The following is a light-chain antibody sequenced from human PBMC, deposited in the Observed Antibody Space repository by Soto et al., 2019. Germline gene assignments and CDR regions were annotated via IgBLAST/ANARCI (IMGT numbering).Light chain of an antibody. CDR3: CSYTSSSTPWV. CDR2: DVS. V-gene: IGLV2-14*01. J-gene: IGLJ1*01. CDR1: SSDVGGYNY. Sequence: QSVLTQPPSASGSPGQSVTISCTGTSSDVGGYNYVSWYQQHPGKAPKLMIYDVSDRPSGVSNRFSAPKSGNTTSLTISGLQAEDEADYYCCSYTSSSTPWVFGTGTKVTVL.